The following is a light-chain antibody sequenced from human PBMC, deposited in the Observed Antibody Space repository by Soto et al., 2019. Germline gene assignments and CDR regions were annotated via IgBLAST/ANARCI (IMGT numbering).Light chain of an antibody. CDR1: SSDVGNYNY. CDR3: SSYARGSTLVI. Sequence: QSVLTQPASVSGSPGQSITISCTGTSSDVGNYNYVSWYQQHPGKAPKLMIYEVSNRPSGVSNRFSGSKSGNTASLTISGLQAEDEANYYCSSYARGSTLVIFGGGTKLTVL. CDR2: EVS. V-gene: IGLV2-14*01. J-gene: IGLJ2*01.